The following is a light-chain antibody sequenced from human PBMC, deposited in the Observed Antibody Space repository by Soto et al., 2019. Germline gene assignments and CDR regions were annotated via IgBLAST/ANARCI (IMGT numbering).Light chain of an antibody. Sequence: QSVLTQPPSASGTPGQRVTISCSGGSSNIGTNTVNWYQQLPGTAPKLLIYTNNQRPSGVPDRFSGSKSGTSASLAISGLQSEDEADDYCAAWDDSLNGYVFGTGTKVTVL. CDR3: AAWDDSLNGYV. CDR1: SSNIGTNT. J-gene: IGLJ1*01. CDR2: TNN. V-gene: IGLV1-44*01.